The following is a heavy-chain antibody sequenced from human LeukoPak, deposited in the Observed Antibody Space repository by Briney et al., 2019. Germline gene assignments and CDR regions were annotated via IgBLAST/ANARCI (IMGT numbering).Heavy chain of an antibody. CDR1: GGSISSSSYY. CDR3: ASGGYDFWSGYFPHDAFDI. D-gene: IGHD3-3*01. CDR2: IYYSGST. Sequence: SETLSLTCTVSGGSISSSSYYWGWIRQPPGKGPEWIGSIYYSGSTYYNPSLKSRVTISVDTSKNTFSLKLSSVTAADTAVYYCASGGYDFWSGYFPHDAFDIWGQGTMVTVSS. V-gene: IGHV4-39*01. J-gene: IGHJ3*02.